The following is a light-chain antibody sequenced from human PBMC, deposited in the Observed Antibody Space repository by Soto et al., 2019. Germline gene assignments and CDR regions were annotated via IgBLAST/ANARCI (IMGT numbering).Light chain of an antibody. J-gene: IGLJ1*01. CDR2: YVS. CDR3: SSYTSINSYV. CDR1: TRDVGGYNY. V-gene: IGLV2-14*03. Sequence: QPGPLSGSPRPSDTLPCPGNTRDVGGYNYVSWYQQHPGKAPKLMIYYVSHRPSGVSNRFSGSKSGNTASLTISGLQAEDEADYYCSSYTSINSYVFGTGTKVTVL.